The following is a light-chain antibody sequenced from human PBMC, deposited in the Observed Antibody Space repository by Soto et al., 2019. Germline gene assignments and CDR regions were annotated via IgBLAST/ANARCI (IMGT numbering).Light chain of an antibody. CDR2: EVT. J-gene: IGLJ3*02. CDR1: SSDVGAYYY. V-gene: IGLV2-8*01. Sequence: QSALTQPPSASGSPGQSVTISCTGTSSDVGAYYYVSWYQQHAGKAPKLVTYEVTKRPSGVPDRFSGSKSANTASLTVSGLQAEDEADYYCSSFAFSNTWVFGGGTKVTVL. CDR3: SSFAFSNTWV.